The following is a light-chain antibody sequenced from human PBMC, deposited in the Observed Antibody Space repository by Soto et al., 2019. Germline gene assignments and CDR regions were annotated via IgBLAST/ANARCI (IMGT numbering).Light chain of an antibody. CDR1: SSDVGGYNY. V-gene: IGLV2-14*01. CDR3: ISYTTSSTRV. CDR2: DVS. J-gene: IGLJ1*01. Sequence: QSALTQPASESGSPGQSITISCTGTSSDVGGYNYVSWYQQHPGRAPKLMIYDVSNRPSGVSNRFSGSKSGNTASLTISGLQAEDEADYYCISYTTSSTRVFGTGTKLTVL.